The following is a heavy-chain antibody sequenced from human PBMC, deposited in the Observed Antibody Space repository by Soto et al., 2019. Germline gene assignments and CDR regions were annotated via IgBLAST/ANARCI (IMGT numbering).Heavy chain of an antibody. CDR2: IKQDGSEK. CDR1: GFTFSSYW. V-gene: IGHV3-7*01. D-gene: IGHD2-2*01. Sequence: GGSLRLSCAASGFTFSSYWMSWVRQAPGKGLEWVANIKQDGSEKYYVDSVKDRFTISRDNAKNSLYLQMNSLRAEDTAVYYCAREGVCSSTSCSSRDYYYYMDVWGKGTTVTVSS. J-gene: IGHJ6*03. CDR3: AREGVCSSTSCSSRDYYYYMDV.